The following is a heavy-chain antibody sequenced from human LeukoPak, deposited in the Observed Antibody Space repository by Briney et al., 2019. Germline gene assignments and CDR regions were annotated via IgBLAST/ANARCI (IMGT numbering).Heavy chain of an antibody. D-gene: IGHD3-10*01. J-gene: IGHJ4*02. CDR2: IVVGSGNT. CDR1: RFTFTSSA. Sequence: SVKVSCKPSRFTFTSSAMQWVRQARGQRLEWIGWIVVGSGNTNYAQKFQERVTITRDMSTSTAYMELSNLRSEDTAVYYCAAYHYYGSGYDCWGQGTLVTVSS. V-gene: IGHV1-58*02. CDR3: AAYHYYGSGYDC.